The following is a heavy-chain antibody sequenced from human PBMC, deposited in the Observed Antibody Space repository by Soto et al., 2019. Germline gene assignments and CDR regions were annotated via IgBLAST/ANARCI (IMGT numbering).Heavy chain of an antibody. Sequence: QVQLVQSGAEVKKPGASVMVSCKASGYTFSSYDINWVRQATGQGLEWMGWMNPNSGNTGYAQKFQGRVTMARDTPMNTAYMELSSLRSDDTAVYYCARGRPRVGAFIDIFWGQGTLVTVSS. J-gene: IGHJ4*02. CDR3: ARGRPRVGAFIDIF. V-gene: IGHV1-8*01. CDR1: GYTFSSYD. D-gene: IGHD1-26*01. CDR2: MNPNSGNT.